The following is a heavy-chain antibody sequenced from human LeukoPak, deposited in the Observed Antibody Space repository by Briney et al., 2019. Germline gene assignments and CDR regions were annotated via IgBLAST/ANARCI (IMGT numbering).Heavy chain of an antibody. V-gene: IGHV1-18*01. CDR1: GYTFVNHV. CDR3: ARDGGYNPFDY. Sequence: ASVKVSCKASGYTFVNHVINWVRQAPGQGLEWMGWISPYNGNTNYAQTLQGRVAMTIDTSTTTAYMELRSLRSDDTAVYYCARDGGYNPFDYWDQGTLVTVSS. D-gene: IGHD5-24*01. CDR2: ISPYNGNT. J-gene: IGHJ4*02.